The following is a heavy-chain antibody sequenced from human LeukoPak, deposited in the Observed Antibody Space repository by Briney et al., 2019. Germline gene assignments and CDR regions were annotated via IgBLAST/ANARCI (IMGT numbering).Heavy chain of an antibody. CDR1: GYTFTGYY. CDR2: INPNSGGT. V-gene: IGHV1-2*02. D-gene: IGHD1-26*01. J-gene: IGHJ4*02. Sequence: ASVKVSCKASGYTFTGYYMHWVRQGPGQGLEWMGWINPNSGGTNYAQKFQGRVTMTRDTSISTAYMELSRLRSDDTAVYYCARNTGNSGSYYGGDYWGQGTLVTVSS. CDR3: ARNTGNSGSYYGGDY.